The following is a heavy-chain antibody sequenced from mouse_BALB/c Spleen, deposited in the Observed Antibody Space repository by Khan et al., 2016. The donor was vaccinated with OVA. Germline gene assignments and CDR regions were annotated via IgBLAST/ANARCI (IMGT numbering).Heavy chain of an antibody. J-gene: IGHJ3*01. V-gene: IGHV1-9*01. D-gene: IGHD1-1*01. Sequence: VQLQQSGAELMKPGASVKISCKATGYTFSSYWIEWVKQRPGHGLEWIGEILPGSGRNNYNEKFKGKATFTADTSYNTAYMQLSNLTSDYSAVYYWSRGNYYGSSSWFGYWGQGTLVTVSA. CDR2: ILPGSGRN. CDR1: GYTFSSYW. CDR3: SRGNYYGSSSWFGY.